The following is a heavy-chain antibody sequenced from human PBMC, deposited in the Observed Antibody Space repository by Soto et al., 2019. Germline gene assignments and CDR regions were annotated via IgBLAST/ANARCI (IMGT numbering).Heavy chain of an antibody. CDR1: GGSISSGGYY. J-gene: IGHJ6*02. CDR2: IYYSGST. CDR3: ARVQGAQDYYYGMDV. Sequence: PSETLSLTCTVSGGSISSGGYYWNWIRQHPGKGLEWIGYIYYSGSTYYNPSLKSRVTISVDTSKNQFSLKLSSVTAADTAVYYCARVQGAQDYYYGMDVWGQGTTVTVSS. V-gene: IGHV4-31*03.